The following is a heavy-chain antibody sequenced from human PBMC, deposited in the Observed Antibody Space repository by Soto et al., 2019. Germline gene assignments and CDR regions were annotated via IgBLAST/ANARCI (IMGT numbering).Heavy chain of an antibody. D-gene: IGHD2-8*01. J-gene: IGHJ4*02. CDR1: GFTFTSSA. CDR2: IGVGSGNR. CDR3: AALGVNFDH. V-gene: IGHV1-58*01. Sequence: SVKVSCKASGFTFTSSAVQWVRQARGQRLEWIGWIGVGSGNRHYAQKFQERVTITRDMSTNTAYMELSSPRSEDTAVYYCAALGVNFDHWGQGTLVTVSS.